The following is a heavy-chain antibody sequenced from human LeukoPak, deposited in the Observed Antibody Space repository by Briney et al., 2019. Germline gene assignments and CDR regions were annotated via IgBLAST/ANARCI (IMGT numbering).Heavy chain of an antibody. CDR3: ARAVAGDAVDY. CDR1: GGSFSGYY. CDR2: INHSGST. J-gene: IGHJ4*02. V-gene: IGHV4-34*01. D-gene: IGHD6-19*01. Sequence: SETLSLTCAVYGGSFSGYYWSWIRQPPGKGLEWIGEINHSGSTNYNPSLKSRVTISVDTSKNQFSLQLNSVTPEDTAVYYCARAVAGDAVDYWGQGTLVTVSS.